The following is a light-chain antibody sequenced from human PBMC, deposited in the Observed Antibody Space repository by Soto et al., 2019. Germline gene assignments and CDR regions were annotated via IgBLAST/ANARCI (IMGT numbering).Light chain of an antibody. CDR1: QSISSW. Sequence: DIQMTQSPSTLSASVGDRVTIAVVASQSISSWLAWYQQKPGKAPKFLIYKASNLESGVPSRFSGSGSGTEFTLTISSLQPDDFGSYYCQQYNSYPVTFGGGTKV. CDR3: QQYNSYPVT. V-gene: IGKV1-5*03. J-gene: IGKJ4*01. CDR2: KAS.